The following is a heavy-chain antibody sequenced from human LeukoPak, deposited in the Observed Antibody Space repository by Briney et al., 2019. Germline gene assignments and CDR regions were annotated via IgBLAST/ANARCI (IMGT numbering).Heavy chain of an antibody. CDR3: AREAHIVVVTAVYYFDY. V-gene: IGHV3-7*01. J-gene: IGHJ4*02. CDR1: GFTFSSYW. D-gene: IGHD2-21*02. CDR2: IKQDGSEK. Sequence: GGFLRLSCAASGFTFSSYWMSWVRQAPGKGLEWVANIKQDGSEKYYVDSVKGRFTISRDNAKNSLYLQMNSLRAEDTAVYYCAREAHIVVVTAVYYFDYWGQGTLVTVSS.